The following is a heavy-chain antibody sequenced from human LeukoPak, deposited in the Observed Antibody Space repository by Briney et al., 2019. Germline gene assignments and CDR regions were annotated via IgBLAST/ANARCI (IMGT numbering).Heavy chain of an antibody. CDR1: GDSVSSNSGA. CDR3: AREEAGTYGFQY. Sequence: SQTLSLTCAIIGDSVSSNSGAWNWIRQSPSRGLAWLGRAYYRSQWYNDYAFSVKGRIAINADTSKNHFSLQLNSVTPEDTAVYYCAREEAGTYGFQYWGQGTLVTVSS. CDR2: AYYRSQWYN. V-gene: IGHV6-1*01. J-gene: IGHJ4*02. D-gene: IGHD3-10*01.